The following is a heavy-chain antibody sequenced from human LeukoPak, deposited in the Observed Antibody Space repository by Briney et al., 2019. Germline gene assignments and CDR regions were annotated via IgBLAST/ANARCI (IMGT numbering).Heavy chain of an antibody. CDR1: GGSISSGSYY. D-gene: IGHD4-23*01. CDR3: ARAWGVYGGNLYFDY. J-gene: IGHJ4*02. V-gene: IGHV4-61*02. CDR2: IYTSGST. Sequence: SQTLSLTCTVSGGSISSGSYYWSWIRQPAGKGLEWIGRIYTSGSTNYNPSLKSRVTISEDTSKNQFSLKLSSVTAADTAVYYCARAWGVYGGNLYFDYWGQGTLVTVSS.